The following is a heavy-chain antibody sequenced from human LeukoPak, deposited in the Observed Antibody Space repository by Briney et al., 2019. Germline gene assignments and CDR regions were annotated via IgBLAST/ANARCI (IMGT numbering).Heavy chain of an antibody. CDR3: AHSTAVAERVSDFDY. D-gene: IGHD6-19*01. J-gene: IGHJ4*02. V-gene: IGHV2-5*02. Sequence: SGPTLVKPTQTLTLTCTFSGFSLSTSGVGVGWIRQPPGKALEWLALIYWDDVKRYSPSLKSRLTITKDTSKNQVVLTMTNMDPVDTATYYCAHSTAVAERVSDFDYWGQGTLVTVSS. CDR1: GFSLSTSGVG. CDR2: IYWDDVK.